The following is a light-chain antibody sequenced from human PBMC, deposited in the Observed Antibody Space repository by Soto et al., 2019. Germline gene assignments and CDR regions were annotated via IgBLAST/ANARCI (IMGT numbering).Light chain of an antibody. CDR1: SSNIGDNY. Sequence: QSVLTQPPSVSAAPGQTVTISCSGTSSNIGDNYVSWYQQLPGAAPRLLMYENNKRPSGTPDRFSGSKSGTSATLDITGLQTGDEADYYCVAWDSSLSVGGVFGGGTKVTVL. J-gene: IGLJ2*01. V-gene: IGLV1-51*02. CDR2: ENN. CDR3: VAWDSSLSVGGV.